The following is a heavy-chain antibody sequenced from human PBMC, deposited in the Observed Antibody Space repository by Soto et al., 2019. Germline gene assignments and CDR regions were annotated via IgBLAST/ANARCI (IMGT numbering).Heavy chain of an antibody. V-gene: IGHV4-59*01. J-gene: IGHJ5*02. Sequence: QVQLQESGPGLVKPSETLSLTCTVSGASISTYYWSWVRQPPGKGLEWIGYIHDSGSTYYNPSLMNRVTMSLDTSRIKFSLQLDSVTAADTAVYYCARESAGSGKNNWFDPWGQGMLVTVSS. CDR3: ARESAGSGKNNWFDP. D-gene: IGHD3-10*01. CDR2: IHDSGST. CDR1: GASISTYY.